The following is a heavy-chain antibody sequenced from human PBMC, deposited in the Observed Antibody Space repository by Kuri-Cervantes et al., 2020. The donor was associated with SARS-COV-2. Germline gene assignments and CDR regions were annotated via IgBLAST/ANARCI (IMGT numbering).Heavy chain of an antibody. CDR1: GYSISSGYY. V-gene: IGHV4-38-2*01. CDR3: GKVSWLQLWHRYSDS. CDR2: IYHSGST. J-gene: IGHJ4*02. D-gene: IGHD5-24*01. Sequence: SETLSLTCAVSGYSISSGYYWGWIRQPPGKGLEWIESIYHSGSTYYNPSLKSRVTISVDTSKNQFSLKLSSVTAADTAVYYCGKVSWLQLWHRYSDSWGQGTLVTVSS.